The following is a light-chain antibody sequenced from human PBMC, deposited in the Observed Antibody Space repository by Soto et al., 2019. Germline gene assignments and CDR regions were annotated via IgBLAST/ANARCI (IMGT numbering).Light chain of an antibody. Sequence: DIVMTQSPLSLPVTPGEPASISCRSSQSLLRGNGYNYLDWYLQKPGQSPQLLIYLGSNRASGVPDRFSGSGSGTDFTLKISKVEAEDVGTYYCMQGLQTPYTLGQGTKLEIK. V-gene: IGKV2-28*01. CDR3: MQGLQTPYT. CDR2: LGS. CDR1: QSLLRGNGYNY. J-gene: IGKJ2*01.